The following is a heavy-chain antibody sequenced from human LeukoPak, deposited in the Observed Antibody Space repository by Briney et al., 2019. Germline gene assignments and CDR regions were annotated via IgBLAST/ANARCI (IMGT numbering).Heavy chain of an antibody. CDR2: ISYDGSDK. J-gene: IGHJ4*02. CDR1: GFTFRSYG. Sequence: GGSLRLSCAASGFTFRSYGMHWVRQTPGKGLEWVAFISYDGSDKYYADSVKGRFTISRDNSKNTLYLQMNSLRAEDTAVYYCVKGRTRGDWGQGTLVTVSS. D-gene: IGHD3-10*01. V-gene: IGHV3-30*18. CDR3: VKGRTRGD.